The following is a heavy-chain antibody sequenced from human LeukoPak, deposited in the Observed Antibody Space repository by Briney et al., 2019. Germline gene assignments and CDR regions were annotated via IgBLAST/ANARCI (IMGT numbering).Heavy chain of an antibody. J-gene: IGHJ5*02. CDR2: IIPIFGTA. CDR3: AGVLGYFDWLPKNRAWFDP. CDR1: GGTFSSYA. Sequence: SVKVSCKASGGTFSSYAISWVRQAPGQGLEWMGGIIPIFGTANYAQKFQGRVTITTDESTSTAYLELRRLRSEDTAGYYCAGVLGYFDWLPKNRAWFDPWGQGTLVTVSS. V-gene: IGHV1-69*05. D-gene: IGHD3-9*01.